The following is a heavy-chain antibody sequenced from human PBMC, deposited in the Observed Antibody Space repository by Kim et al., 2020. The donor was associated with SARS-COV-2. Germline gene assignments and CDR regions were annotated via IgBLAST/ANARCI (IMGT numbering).Heavy chain of an antibody. Sequence: SVKVSCKASGGTFSSYAISWVRQAPGQGLEWMGGIIPIFGTANYAQKFQGRVTITADESTSTAYMELSSLRSEDTAVYYCARALRYFDWLLRPYYYGLGTSGPNPYYYGMDVWGQGTTVTVSS. CDR3: ARALRYFDWLLRPYYYGLGTSGPNPYYYGMDV. CDR2: IIPIFGTA. D-gene: IGHD3-9*01. CDR1: GGTFSSYA. J-gene: IGHJ6*02. V-gene: IGHV1-69*13.